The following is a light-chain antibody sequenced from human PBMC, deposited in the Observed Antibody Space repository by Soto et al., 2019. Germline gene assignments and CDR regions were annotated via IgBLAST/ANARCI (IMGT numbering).Light chain of an antibody. CDR2: DVS. J-gene: IGKJ1*01. Sequence: DIQMTQSPSTLSASVGDRVTITCRASQSISSWLAWYQQKPGKAPKLLIYDVSSLESGVPSRFSGSGSGTEFTLTISSLQPDYFATYYCQQYNTYPWTFGQGTKVEIK. CDR1: QSISSW. V-gene: IGKV1-5*01. CDR3: QQYNTYPWT.